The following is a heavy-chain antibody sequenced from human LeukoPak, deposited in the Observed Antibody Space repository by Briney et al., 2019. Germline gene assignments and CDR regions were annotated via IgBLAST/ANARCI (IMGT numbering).Heavy chain of an antibody. CDR2: ISAYNGNT. CDR1: GYTFTSYG. J-gene: IGHJ3*02. D-gene: IGHD2-15*01. CDR3: ARERGPGRQGMGGAIDI. Sequence: ASVKVSCKASGYTFTSYGISWVRQAPGQGLEWMGWISAYNGNTNYAQKLQGRVTMTTDTSTSTAYMELRSLRSDDTAVYYCARERGPGRQGMGGAIDIWGQGTMVTVSS. V-gene: IGHV1-18*01.